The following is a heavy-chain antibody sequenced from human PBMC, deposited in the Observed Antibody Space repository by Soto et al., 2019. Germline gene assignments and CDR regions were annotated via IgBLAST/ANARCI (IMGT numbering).Heavy chain of an antibody. V-gene: IGHV3-30*18. CDR1: GFTFSSHG. CDR3: ANGDSSGFEYFQS. Sequence: GGSLRLSCTASGFTFSSHGMHWVRQAPGKGLEWVAVVSFDGTNKNYADSVRGRFTISRDNSKKTLYLQMSSLRAEDTAVYYCANGDSSGFEYFQSWGQGTLVTVSS. J-gene: IGHJ1*01. D-gene: IGHD3-22*01. CDR2: VSFDGTNK.